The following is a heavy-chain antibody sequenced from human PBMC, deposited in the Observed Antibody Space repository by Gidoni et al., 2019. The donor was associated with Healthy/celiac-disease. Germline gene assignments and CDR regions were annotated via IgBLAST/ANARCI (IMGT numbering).Heavy chain of an antibody. Sequence: QVQLVESGGGVVQPGGSLRLSCAASGFTFSSYGMHWVRQAPGKGLEWVAFIRYDGSNKYYADSVKGRFTISRDNSKNTLYLQMNSLRAEDTAVYYCAKDHRCGGDCPPGDWCQGTLVTVSS. CDR2: IRYDGSNK. CDR3: AKDHRCGGDCPPGD. CDR1: GFTFSSYG. J-gene: IGHJ4*02. D-gene: IGHD2-21*02. V-gene: IGHV3-30*02.